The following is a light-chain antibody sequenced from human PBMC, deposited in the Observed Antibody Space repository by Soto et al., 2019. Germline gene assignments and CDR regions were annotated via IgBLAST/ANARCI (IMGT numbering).Light chain of an antibody. CDR1: SGHSSYA. J-gene: IGLJ2*01. V-gene: IGLV4-69*01. CDR3: QTWGAGFSVV. Sequence: QPVLTQSPSASASLGASVKLTCTPSSGHSSYAIAWHQQQPEKGPRYLMKVNSDGSHNKGDGIPDRFSGSSSGAERYLTISSLQSEDEADYYCQTWGAGFSVVFGGGTKLTVL. CDR2: VNSDGSH.